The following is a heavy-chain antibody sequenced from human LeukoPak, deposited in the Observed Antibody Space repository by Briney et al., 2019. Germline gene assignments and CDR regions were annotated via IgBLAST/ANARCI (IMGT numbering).Heavy chain of an antibody. V-gene: IGHV3-23*01. J-gene: IGHJ4*02. CDR1: GFTFSSYA. CDR3: AKGRDGYSFDY. CDR2: ISGSGGST. D-gene: IGHD5-24*01. Sequence: GGSLRLSCAASGFTFSSYAMSWVRQAPGKGLEWVSGISGSGGSTYYADSVKGRFTISRDNSKSTLYLQMNSLRAEDTAVYYCAKGRDGYSFDYWGQGTLVTVSS.